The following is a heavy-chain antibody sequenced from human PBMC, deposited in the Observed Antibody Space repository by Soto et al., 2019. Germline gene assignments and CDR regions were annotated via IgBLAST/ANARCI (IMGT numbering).Heavy chain of an antibody. J-gene: IGHJ4*02. CDR2: IFGSENT. V-gene: IGHV4-59*01. CDR1: GGSINSYY. D-gene: IGHD2-15*01. CDR3: AAAHRY. Sequence: SETLSLTCAVSGGSINSYYWSWIRQSPEKGLEWIGYIFGSENTNYNPSLKSQVTISADTSKNQISLSLTSVTAADTAVYYCAAAHRYWGQGTLVTVSS.